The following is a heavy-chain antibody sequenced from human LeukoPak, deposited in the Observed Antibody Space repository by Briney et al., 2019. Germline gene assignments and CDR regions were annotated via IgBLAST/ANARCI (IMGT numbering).Heavy chain of an antibody. CDR2: ISYDGSKK. CDR1: RFTFSNYG. Sequence: GGSLRLSCAASRFTFSNYGMHWVRQAPGKGLEWVAVISYDGSKKYYGDSVKGRFTISRDNSKNTVYLQMNSLRAEDTAVYYCAKGDSTGYYYHYGYYFDYWGQGTLVTVSS. J-gene: IGHJ4*02. CDR3: AKGDSTGYYYHYGYYFDY. D-gene: IGHD3-22*01. V-gene: IGHV3-30*18.